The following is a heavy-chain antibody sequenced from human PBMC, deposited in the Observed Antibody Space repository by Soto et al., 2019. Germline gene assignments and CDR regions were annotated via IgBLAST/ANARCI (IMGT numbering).Heavy chain of an antibody. V-gene: IGHV3-21*01. J-gene: IGHJ2*01. D-gene: IGHD6-13*01. CDR1: GFTFSSYS. CDR3: ARDLSSSWPREGYFDL. CDR2: ISSSSSYI. Sequence: EVQLVESGGGLVKPGGSLRLSCAASGFTFSSYSMNWVRQAPGKGLEWVSSISSSSSYIYYADSVKGRFTISRDNAKNSLYLQMNSLRAEDTAEYYCARDLSSSWPREGYFDLWGRGTLVTVSS.